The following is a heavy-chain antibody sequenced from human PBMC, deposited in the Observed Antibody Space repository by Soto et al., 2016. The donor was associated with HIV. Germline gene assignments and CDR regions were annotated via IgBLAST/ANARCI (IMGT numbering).Heavy chain of an antibody. CDR3: ATIVGARYLDYYMDV. Sequence: EVQLVETGGGLIQPGGSLRLSCAASGFTVSSNYMSWVRQAPGKGLEWVSVIYSGGSTYYADSVKGRFTISRDNSKNTLYLQMNSLRAEDTAVYYCATIVGARYLDYYMDVWGKGTTVTVSS. CDR2: IYSGGST. J-gene: IGHJ6*03. CDR1: GFTVSSNY. D-gene: IGHD1-26*01. V-gene: IGHV3-53*02.